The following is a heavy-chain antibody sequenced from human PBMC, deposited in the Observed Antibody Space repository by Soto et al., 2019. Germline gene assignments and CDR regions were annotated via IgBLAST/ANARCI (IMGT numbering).Heavy chain of an antibody. Sequence: SVKVSCKASGGTFSSYAISWVRQAPGQGLEWMGGIIPIFGTANYAQKFQGRVTITADESTSTAYMELSSLRSEDTAVYYCARGSHAVYYYYYGMAVWGQGTTVTVSS. V-gene: IGHV1-69*13. J-gene: IGHJ6*02. CDR2: IIPIFGTA. CDR1: GGTFSSYA. CDR3: ARGSHAVYYYYYGMAV.